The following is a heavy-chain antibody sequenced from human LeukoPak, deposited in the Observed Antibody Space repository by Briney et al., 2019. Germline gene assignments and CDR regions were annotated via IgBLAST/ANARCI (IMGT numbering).Heavy chain of an antibody. V-gene: IGHV4-34*01. CDR1: GGSFSGYY. CDR3: ARAGSWFLDF. J-gene: IGHJ4*02. Sequence: PSETLSLTCAVYGGSFSGYYWSWIRQPPGKGLEWIGEINHSGSTNYNPSLKSRVTISVDTSKNQFSLKLSSVTAADTAVYYCARAGSWFLDFWGQGTLVTVSS. D-gene: IGHD6-13*01. CDR2: INHSGST.